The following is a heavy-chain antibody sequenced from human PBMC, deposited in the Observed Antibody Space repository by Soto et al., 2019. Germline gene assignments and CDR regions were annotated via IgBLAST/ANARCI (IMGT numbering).Heavy chain of an antibody. CDR3: ARGVGVGSSWYNWFDP. D-gene: IGHD6-13*01. J-gene: IGHJ5*02. CDR1: GFTFSSYG. V-gene: IGHV3-33*01. Sequence: QVQLVESGGGVVQPGRSLRLSCAASGFTFSSYGMHWVRQAPGKGLEWVAVIWYDGSNKYYADSVKGRFTISRDNSKNTLYLQMNSLRAEDTAVYYCARGVGVGSSWYNWFDPWGHGTLVTVSS. CDR2: IWYDGSNK.